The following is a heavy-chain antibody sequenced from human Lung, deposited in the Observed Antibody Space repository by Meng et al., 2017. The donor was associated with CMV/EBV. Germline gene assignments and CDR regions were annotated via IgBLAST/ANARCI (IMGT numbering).Heavy chain of an antibody. CDR1: GFSVYSHF. J-gene: IGHJ4*02. CDR3: ARDGDHYDVWSGADV. D-gene: IGHD3-3*01. Sequence: GESLKISCFRSGFSVYSHFMAWVRQAPGKGLECVSVIYSGGDTYYADAVKGRFTLSRDVSKNTLYLQMNGLRPDDTAIYFCARDGDHYDVWSGADVWGQGTVVTVSS. CDR2: IYSGGDT. V-gene: IGHV3-66*02.